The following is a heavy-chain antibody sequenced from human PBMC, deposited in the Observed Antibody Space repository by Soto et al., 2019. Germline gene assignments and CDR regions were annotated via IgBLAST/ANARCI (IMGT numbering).Heavy chain of an antibody. J-gene: IGHJ5*02. CDR2: ISGSGFKK. CDR1: GFIFENFG. CDR3: AKNQGVELVPLATVDWFDP. Sequence: GGSLRLSCAASGFIFENFGMSWVRQAPGKGLEWSSSISGSGFKKYYADSVKGRFTISRDNSKSTVYLELNNLSAEDTAVYHCAKNQGVELVPLATVDWFDPWGQGSVVTVSS. D-gene: IGHD1-26*01. V-gene: IGHV3-23*01.